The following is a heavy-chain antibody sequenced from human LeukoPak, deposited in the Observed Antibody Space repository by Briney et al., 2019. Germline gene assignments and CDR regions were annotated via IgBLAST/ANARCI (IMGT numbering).Heavy chain of an antibody. J-gene: IGHJ4*02. D-gene: IGHD3-9*01. CDR2: IKTKTGKP. CDR1: GYTFTNYG. CDR3: AREGEADILTGYEFDY. Sequence: ASVKVSCKASGYTFTNYGVNWVRQAPGQGLEWMGWIKTKTGKPTYAQGFTGRFVFSLDTSVTTAYLQISSLKDEDTAVYYCAREGEADILTGYEFDYWGQGTLVTVSS. V-gene: IGHV7-4-1*02.